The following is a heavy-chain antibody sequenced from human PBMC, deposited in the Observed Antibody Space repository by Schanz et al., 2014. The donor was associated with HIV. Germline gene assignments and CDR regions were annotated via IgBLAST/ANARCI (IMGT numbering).Heavy chain of an antibody. CDR3: ARDHLPFCYGGSCFFDF. CDR1: GLTFAYPG. D-gene: IGHD2-15*01. J-gene: IGHJ4*02. CDR2: ISYDETNK. V-gene: IGHV3-30-3*01. Sequence: VQLVESGGGFERPGGSLTLSCAASGLTFAYPGLTFNTAWMAWVRQAPGKGLEWVAVISYDETNKYYADSVRGRSTISRDNSKNTLYLQVNSLRADDTAFYYCARDHLPFCYGGSCFFDFWGQGTLVTVSS.